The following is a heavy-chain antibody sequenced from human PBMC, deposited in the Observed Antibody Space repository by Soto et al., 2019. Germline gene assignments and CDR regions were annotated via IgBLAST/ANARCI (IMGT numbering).Heavy chain of an antibody. CDR3: ARVSYYSGWV. Sequence: QVQLQQSGPGLVQPSQTLSLTCAISADSVSSTSTAWSWIKQSPSTALEWLGRTYYRSNCYTDYAVSVKSRITISPDTSKTQFSLQLNSVTPEETAVYYCARVSYYSGWVWGQGTLVTVSS. D-gene: IGHD6-19*01. J-gene: IGHJ4*02. CDR2: TYYRSNCYT. CDR1: ADSVSSTSTA. V-gene: IGHV6-1*01.